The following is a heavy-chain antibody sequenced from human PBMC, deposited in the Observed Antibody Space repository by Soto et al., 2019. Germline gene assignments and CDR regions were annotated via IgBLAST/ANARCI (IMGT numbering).Heavy chain of an antibody. CDR2: IIPIFGTA. CDR1: GGTFSSYA. D-gene: IGHD3-22*01. Sequence: SVKVSCKASGGTFSSYAISWVRQAPGQGLEWMGGIIPIFGTANYAQKFQGRVTITADESTSTAYMELSSLRSEDTAVYYCAGQLHYHDSPGSFYDAFDIWGQGTMVTVSS. CDR3: AGQLHYHDSPGSFYDAFDI. J-gene: IGHJ3*02. V-gene: IGHV1-69*13.